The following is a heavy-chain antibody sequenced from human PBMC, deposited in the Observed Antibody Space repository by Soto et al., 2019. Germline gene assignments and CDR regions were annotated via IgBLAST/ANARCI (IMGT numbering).Heavy chain of an antibody. Sequence: SETLSLTCTVSGGSISSYYWSWIRQPPGKGLEWIGYIYYSGSTNYNPSLKSRVTISVDTSKNQFSLKLSSVTAADTAVYYCARVGTYDFWSSMDVWGKGTTVTVSS. D-gene: IGHD3-3*01. CDR2: IYYSGST. V-gene: IGHV4-59*01. CDR1: GGSISSYY. J-gene: IGHJ6*03. CDR3: ARVGTYDFWSSMDV.